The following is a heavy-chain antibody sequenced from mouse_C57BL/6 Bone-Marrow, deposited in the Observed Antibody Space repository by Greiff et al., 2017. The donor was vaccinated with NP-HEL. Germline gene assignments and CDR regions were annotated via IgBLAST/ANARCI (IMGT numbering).Heavy chain of an antibody. Sequence: EVKVEESGGGLVKPGGSLKLSCAASGFTFSDYGMHWVRQAPEKGLEWVAYISSGSSTIYYADTVKGRFTISRDKAKNTLFLQMTSLRSEDTAMYYCADYGKGYWGQGTTLTVSS. D-gene: IGHD2-1*01. V-gene: IGHV5-17*01. CDR3: ADYGKGY. CDR1: GFTFSDYG. CDR2: ISSGSSTI. J-gene: IGHJ2*01.